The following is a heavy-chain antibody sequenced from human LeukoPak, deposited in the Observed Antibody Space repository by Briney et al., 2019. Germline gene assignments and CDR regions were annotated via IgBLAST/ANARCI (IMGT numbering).Heavy chain of an antibody. Sequence: ASVKVSCKASGYTFTSYYMHWVRQAPGQGLEWMGIINPSGGSTSYAQKLQGRVTMTTDTSTSTAYMELRSLRSDDTAVYYCARVGEVDAFDIWGQGTMVTVSS. D-gene: IGHD3-10*01. J-gene: IGHJ3*02. CDR3: ARVGEVDAFDI. V-gene: IGHV1-46*01. CDR2: INPSGGST. CDR1: GYTFTSYY.